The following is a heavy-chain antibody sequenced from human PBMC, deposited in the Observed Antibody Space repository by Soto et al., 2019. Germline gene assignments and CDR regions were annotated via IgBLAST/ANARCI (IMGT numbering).Heavy chain of an antibody. J-gene: IGHJ2*01. Sequence: QVQLQESGPGLVKPSETLSLTCTVSGGSISGGDHSWSWIRQPPGKGLEWIGHIFDSGSTYYNPSLKSRLTISVDTSKIQFSLRLNSVTAADTAVYYCAREIMPLTNDWYFDLWGRGTLVTVSS. CDR2: IFDSGST. CDR1: GGSISGGDHS. D-gene: IGHD2-8*01. CDR3: AREIMPLTNDWYFDL. V-gene: IGHV4-30-4*01.